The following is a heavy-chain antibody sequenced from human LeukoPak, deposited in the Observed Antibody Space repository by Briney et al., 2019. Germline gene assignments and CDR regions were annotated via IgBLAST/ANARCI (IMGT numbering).Heavy chain of an antibody. CDR1: GFTVSSNY. CDR3: ARWGLGPSFDY. V-gene: IGHV3-66*01. D-gene: IGHD1-26*01. Sequence: GGSLRLSCAASGFTVSSNYMSWVRQAPGKGLEWVSAIYTGGSTYYAGSVKGRFTISRDNSKNTLYLQMNSLRAEDTAVYYCARWGLGPSFDYWGQGTRVTVSS. J-gene: IGHJ4*02. CDR2: IYTGGST.